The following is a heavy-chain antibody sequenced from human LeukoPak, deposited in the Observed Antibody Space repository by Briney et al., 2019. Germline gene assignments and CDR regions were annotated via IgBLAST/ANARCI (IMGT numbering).Heavy chain of an antibody. CDR1: GFTFSSYW. Sequence: GGSLRLSCAASGFTFSSYWMSWVRQAPGKGLEWVANIKEDGSEKYYVDSVKGRFTISRDNARNSLYLQMNSLRAEDMAVYYCAELGITMIGGVWGKGTTVTISS. CDR2: IKEDGSEK. CDR3: AELGITMIGGV. D-gene: IGHD3-10*02. V-gene: IGHV3-7*01. J-gene: IGHJ6*04.